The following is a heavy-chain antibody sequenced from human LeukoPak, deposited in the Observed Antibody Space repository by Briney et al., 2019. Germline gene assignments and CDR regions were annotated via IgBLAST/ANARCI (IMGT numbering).Heavy chain of an antibody. CDR2: ISSSSSYI. J-gene: IGHJ4*02. Sequence: GGSLRLSCAASGFTFSSYSMNWVRQAPGKGLEWVSSISSSSSYIYYADSVKGRFTISRDNAKNSLYLQMNSLRAEDTAVYYCAGVRSSSWYPEKDYWGQGTLVTVSS. CDR1: GFTFSSYS. CDR3: AGVRSSSWYPEKDY. V-gene: IGHV3-21*01. D-gene: IGHD6-13*01.